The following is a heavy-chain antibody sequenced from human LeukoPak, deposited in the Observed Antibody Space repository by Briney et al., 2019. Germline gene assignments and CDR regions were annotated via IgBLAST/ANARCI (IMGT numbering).Heavy chain of an antibody. CDR2: INPTGTTT. D-gene: IGHD3-10*01. V-gene: IGHV1-46*01. Sequence: ASVKVSCKASGYTFINNWMHWVRQAPGQGLEWVGLINPTGTTTLYAQKFQGRVTLTRDMSTSTDYMELRSLKSEDTAVYYCARDNSVGDIAWWLVPWGQGTLVTVSS. CDR3: ARDNSVGDIAWWLVP. CDR1: GYTFINNW. J-gene: IGHJ5*02.